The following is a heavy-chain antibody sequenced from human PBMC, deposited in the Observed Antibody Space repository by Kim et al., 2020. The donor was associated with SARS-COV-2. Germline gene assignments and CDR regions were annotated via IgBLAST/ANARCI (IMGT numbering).Heavy chain of an antibody. CDR3: ARIYYGSGSSTDY. D-gene: IGHD3-10*01. J-gene: IGHJ4*02. Sequence: YADSVQGRFTISRDNSKNTLYLQMNSLRAEDTAVDYCARIYYGSGSSTDYWGQGTLVTVSS. V-gene: IGHV3-30*01.